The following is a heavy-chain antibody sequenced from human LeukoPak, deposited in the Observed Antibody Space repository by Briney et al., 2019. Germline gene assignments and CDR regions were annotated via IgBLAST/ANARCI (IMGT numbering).Heavy chain of an antibody. CDR1: GFSFSNHW. Sequence: GGSLRLSCAASGFSFSNHWMTWVRQGPGKGLEWVANINQDGSEQNYVDSVKGRFTISRDNAKNSLFLQMNSLRAEDTAVYYCLTIVETDLDAFDIWGQGTKVTVSS. D-gene: IGHD2-21*01. V-gene: IGHV3-7*01. J-gene: IGHJ3*02. CDR2: INQDGSEQ. CDR3: LTIVETDLDAFDI.